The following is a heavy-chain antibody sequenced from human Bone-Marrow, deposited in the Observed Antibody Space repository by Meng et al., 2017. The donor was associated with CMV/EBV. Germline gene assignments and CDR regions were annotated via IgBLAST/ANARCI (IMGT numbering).Heavy chain of an antibody. CDR1: GGSISSGGYY. D-gene: IGHD2-2*01. Sequence: SETLSLTCTVSGGSISSGGYYWSWIRQHPGKGLEWIGYIYYSGSTYYNPSLKSRVTISVDTSKNQFSLKLSSVTAADTAVYYCARLVVVPAHLRYYYYGMDVWGQGTTVTFSS. CDR2: IYYSGST. CDR3: ARLVVVPAHLRYYYYGMDV. V-gene: IGHV4-31*03. J-gene: IGHJ6*02.